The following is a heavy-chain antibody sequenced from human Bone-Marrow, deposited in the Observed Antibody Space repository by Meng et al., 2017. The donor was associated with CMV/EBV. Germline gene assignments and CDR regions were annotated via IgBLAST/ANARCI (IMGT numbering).Heavy chain of an antibody. J-gene: IGHJ6*02. CDR1: GYTFTGYY. D-gene: IGHD3-9*01. V-gene: IGHV1-2*02. Sequence: ASVKVSCKASGYTFTGYYMHWVRQAPGQGLEWMGWINPNSGGTNYAQKFQGRVTMTRDTSISTAYMELSRLRSDDTAVYYCATISKGYYYYGMDVCGQATTVTVSS. CDR2: INPNSGGT. CDR3: ATISKGYYYYGMDV.